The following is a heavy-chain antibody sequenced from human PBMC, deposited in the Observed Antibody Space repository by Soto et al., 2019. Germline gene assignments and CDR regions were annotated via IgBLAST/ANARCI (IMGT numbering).Heavy chain of an antibody. J-gene: IGHJ4*02. Sequence: SETLSLTCTVSGASISSYYWSWIRQPPGKGLEWIGYIYYSGSTTYNPSLKSRVTISVDTSKNQFSLKLSSVTAADTAVYYCASYRGSGTLDYWGQGTLVTVSS. D-gene: IGHD2-21*01. CDR2: IYYSGST. V-gene: IGHV4-59*01. CDR3: ASYRGSGTLDY. CDR1: GASISSYY.